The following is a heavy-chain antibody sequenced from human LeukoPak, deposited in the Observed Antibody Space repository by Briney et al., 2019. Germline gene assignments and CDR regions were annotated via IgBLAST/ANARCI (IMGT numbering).Heavy chain of an antibody. V-gene: IGHV3-23*01. Sequence: GGSLRLSGAASGFTFSSYAMSWVRQAPGKGLEWVSAISGSGGSTYYADSVKGRFTISRDNSKNTLYLQMTSLRAEDTAVYYCAKDSQQWLVGSYYFDYWGQGTLVTVSS. CDR3: AKDSQQWLVGSYYFDY. D-gene: IGHD6-19*01. J-gene: IGHJ4*02. CDR1: GFTFSSYA. CDR2: ISGSGGST.